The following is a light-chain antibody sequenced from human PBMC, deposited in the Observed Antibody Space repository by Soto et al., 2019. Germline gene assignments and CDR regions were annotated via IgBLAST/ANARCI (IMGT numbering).Light chain of an antibody. V-gene: IGLV2-14*01. Sequence: QSVLTQPASVSGSPGQSITISCTGTSGDIGAYDYVSWYQQHPGKAPKVMIRDVTHRPTGVSNRFSGSKSDNTASLTISGLQAEDEADYYCSSYTTSSSVVFGGGTKLTVL. CDR2: DVT. CDR3: SSYTTSSSVV. CDR1: SGDIGAYDY. J-gene: IGLJ2*01.